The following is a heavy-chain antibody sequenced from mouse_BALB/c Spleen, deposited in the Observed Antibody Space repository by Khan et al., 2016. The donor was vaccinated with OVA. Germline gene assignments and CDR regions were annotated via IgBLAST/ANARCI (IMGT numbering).Heavy chain of an antibody. Sequence: VQLQESGAELARPGASVKMSCKASGYTFTNYTIHWVKQRPGQGLEWIGYINPSSGYTNYNQNYNDKATLTTDRSSSTAYMQLSWLTSDDSAVYYCARIPFPPCHFDDWGQGTTLTVSS. CDR2: INPSSGYT. J-gene: IGHJ2*01. V-gene: IGHV1-4*01. CDR1: GYTFTNYT. CDR3: ARIPFPPCHFDD.